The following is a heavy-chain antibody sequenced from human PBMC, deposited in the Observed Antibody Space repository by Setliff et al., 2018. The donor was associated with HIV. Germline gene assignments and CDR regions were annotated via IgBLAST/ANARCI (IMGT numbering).Heavy chain of an antibody. CDR1: GYTFTNFG. CDR3: ARAPVGLTVWFGETQNWFDP. CDR2: ISAYNGNT. Sequence: ASVKVSCKASGYTFTNFGITWVRQAPGQGLEWMGWISAYNGNTNFGQKYQGRVTMTTDTSTSTAYMELRSLRPDDTAVYYCARAPVGLTVWFGETQNWFDPWGQGTLVTVSS. D-gene: IGHD3-10*01. J-gene: IGHJ5*02. V-gene: IGHV1-18*01.